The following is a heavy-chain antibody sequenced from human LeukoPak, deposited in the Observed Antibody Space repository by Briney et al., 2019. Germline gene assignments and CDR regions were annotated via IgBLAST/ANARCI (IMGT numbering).Heavy chain of an antibody. CDR2: INVYNGNT. CDR1: GYTFTSYG. J-gene: IGHJ4*02. V-gene: IGHV1-18*01. CDR3: ARVTRTPLIAAAFFDY. Sequence: GASVTVSCKASGYTFTSYGISWVRQAPGQGLEWMGWINVYNGNTKYAQKLQGRVTMTTDTSTNTAYMELRSLRSDDTAVYYCARVTRTPLIAAAFFDYWGQGTLVTVSS. D-gene: IGHD6-13*01.